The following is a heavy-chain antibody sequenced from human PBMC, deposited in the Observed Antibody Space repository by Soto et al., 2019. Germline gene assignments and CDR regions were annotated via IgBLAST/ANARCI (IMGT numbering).Heavy chain of an antibody. CDR3: AKDAGGGYSQFDY. CDR2: ISYDGSNK. CDR1: GFTFSSYG. D-gene: IGHD5-18*01. J-gene: IGHJ4*02. V-gene: IGHV3-30*18. Sequence: GGSLRLSCAASGFTFSSYGMHWVRQAPGKGLEWVAVISYDGSNKYYADSVKGRFTISRDNSKNTLYLQMNSLRAEDTAVYYCAKDAGGGYSQFDYWGQGTLVTVSS.